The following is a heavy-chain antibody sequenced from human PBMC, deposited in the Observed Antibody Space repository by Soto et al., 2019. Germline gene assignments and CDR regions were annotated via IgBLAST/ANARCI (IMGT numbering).Heavy chain of an antibody. D-gene: IGHD6-13*01. CDR2: ISGSGDST. CDR1: GFTFSSYA. V-gene: IGHV3-23*01. CDR3: ASRGPGTYFDY. Sequence: EVQLLDSGGGLVQPGGSLRLSCAASGFTFSSYAMNWVRQAPGKGLEWVSVISGSGDSTYYADSVKGWFTISRDNSKNTLYLQMNSLRAEDTAVYYCASRGPGTYFDYWGQGTLVTVSS. J-gene: IGHJ4*02.